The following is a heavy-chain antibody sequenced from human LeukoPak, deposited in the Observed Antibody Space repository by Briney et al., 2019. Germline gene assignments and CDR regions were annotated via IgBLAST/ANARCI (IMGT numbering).Heavy chain of an antibody. V-gene: IGHV4-61*08. CDR3: ARERRPTYYDFWSGYYI. CDR2: IYHTGSS. J-gene: IGHJ4*02. D-gene: IGHD3-3*01. CDR1: GGSVTRGELY. Sequence: SETLSLTCTVSGGSVTRGELYLSWIRQPPGKGLEWIGYIYHTGSSSYNPSLKSRVTISVDTSKNQFSLKLSSVTAADTAVYYCARERRPTYYDFWSGYYIWGQGTLVTVSS.